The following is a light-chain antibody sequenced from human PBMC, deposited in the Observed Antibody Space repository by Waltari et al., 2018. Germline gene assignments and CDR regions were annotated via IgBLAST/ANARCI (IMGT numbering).Light chain of an antibody. CDR1: SSDVGGYNY. Sequence: QSALTQPASVSGSPGQSITISCTGTSSDVGGYNYVSWYQQHPGKAPKLMLYEVSNRPSGVPTRCAGSKSGNTASLTISGLQAEDEADYYCSSYTSSSTLVFGGGTKLTV. CDR2: EVS. V-gene: IGLV2-14*01. CDR3: SSYTSSSTLV. J-gene: IGLJ3*02.